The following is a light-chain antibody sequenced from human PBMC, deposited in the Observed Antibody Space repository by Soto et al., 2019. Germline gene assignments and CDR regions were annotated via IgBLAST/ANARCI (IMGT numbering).Light chain of an antibody. Sequence: DIQLTPSPSFLSPSIGESVTITCRASQVIITSLAWYQQKPGKAPKLXIYXXXXLQSGVPSRFSGSGSGTEFALTISSLQPEDFATYYCQQLNSYPLTFGGGTKVDIK. CDR1: QVIITS. J-gene: IGKJ4*01. CDR2: XXX. V-gene: IGKV1-9*01. CDR3: QQLNSYPLT.